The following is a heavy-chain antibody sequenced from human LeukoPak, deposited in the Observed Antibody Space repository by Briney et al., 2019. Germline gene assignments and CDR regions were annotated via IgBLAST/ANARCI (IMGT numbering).Heavy chain of an antibody. Sequence: KPSETLSLTCTVSGGSISSSSYYWGWIRQPPGKGLEWIGSIYYSGSTYYNPSLKSRVTISVDTSKNQFSLKPNSVTAADTAVYYCARDRTDYGDYGNWFDPWGQGTLVTVSS. CDR2: IYYSGST. V-gene: IGHV4-39*02. CDR1: GGSISSSSYY. J-gene: IGHJ5*02. D-gene: IGHD4-17*01. CDR3: ARDRTDYGDYGNWFDP.